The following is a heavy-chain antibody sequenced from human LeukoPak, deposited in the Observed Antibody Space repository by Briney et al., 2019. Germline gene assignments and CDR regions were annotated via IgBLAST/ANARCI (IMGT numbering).Heavy chain of an antibody. Sequence: GGSLRLSCAASGFTVSSIYMSWVRQAPGEGREWVSIIYRGGGTSYANSVRGRFIISRDNSKNTLYLQMNSLRAEDTAVYYCARGAAPDVWGQGTTVTVSS. CDR2: IYRGGGT. CDR1: GFTVSSIY. J-gene: IGHJ6*02. V-gene: IGHV3-53*01. CDR3: ARGAAPDV. D-gene: IGHD2-15*01.